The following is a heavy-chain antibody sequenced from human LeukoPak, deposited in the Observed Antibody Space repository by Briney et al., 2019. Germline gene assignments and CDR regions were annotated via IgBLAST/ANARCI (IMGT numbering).Heavy chain of an antibody. CDR1: GFTFSDYY. V-gene: IGHV3-11*04. J-gene: IGHJ4*02. CDR2: ISSSGSTI. D-gene: IGHD6-19*01. Sequence: GGSLRLSCAASGFTFSDYYMSWIRQAPGKGLEWVSYISSSGSTIYYADSVKGRFTISRDNSKNTLYLQMNSLRAEDTAVYYCARGGIAVAGTFFGPVDYWGQGTLVTVSS. CDR3: ARGGIAVAGTFFGPVDY.